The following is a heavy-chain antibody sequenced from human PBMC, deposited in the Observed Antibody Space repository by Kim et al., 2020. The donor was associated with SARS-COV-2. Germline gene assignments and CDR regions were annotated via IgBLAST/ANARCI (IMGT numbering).Heavy chain of an antibody. D-gene: IGHD2-2*01. CDR2: INAGNGNT. J-gene: IGHJ4*02. V-gene: IGHV1-3*01. Sequence: ASVKVSCKASGYTFTSYAMHWVRQAPGQRLEWMGWINAGNGNTKYSQKFQGRVTITRDTSASTAYMELSSLRSEDTAVYYCARDVVVVPAATSLDYWGQGTLVTVSS. CDR1: GYTFTSYA. CDR3: ARDVVVVPAATSLDY.